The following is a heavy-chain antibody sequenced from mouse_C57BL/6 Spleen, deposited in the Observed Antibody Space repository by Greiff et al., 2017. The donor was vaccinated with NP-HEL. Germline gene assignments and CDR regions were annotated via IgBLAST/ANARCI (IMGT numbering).Heavy chain of an antibody. V-gene: IGHV1-82*01. J-gene: IGHJ4*01. CDR3: ARMALGPYYAMDY. Sequence: QVQLKESGPELVKPGASVKISCKASGYAFSSSWMNWVKQRPGKGLEWIGRIYPGDGDTNYNGKFKGKATLTADKSSSTAYMQLSSLTSEDSAVYFCARMALGPYYAMDYWGQGTSVTVSS. CDR2: IYPGDGDT. CDR1: GYAFSSSW. D-gene: IGHD4-1*01.